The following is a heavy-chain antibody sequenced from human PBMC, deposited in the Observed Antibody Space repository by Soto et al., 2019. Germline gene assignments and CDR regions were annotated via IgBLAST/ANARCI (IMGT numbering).Heavy chain of an antibody. D-gene: IGHD2-15*01. CDR3: ARVGPVRNKLFPWYFDL. Sequence: QVQLVESGGGVVQPGRSLRLSCAASGFTFSSYGMHRVRQAPGKGLECVAVIWYDGSNKYYADSVKGRFTISRDNSKNTLYLQMNSLRAEDTAVYYCARVGPVRNKLFPWYFDLWGRGTLVTVSS. CDR1: GFTFSSYG. CDR2: IWYDGSNK. J-gene: IGHJ2*01. V-gene: IGHV3-33*01.